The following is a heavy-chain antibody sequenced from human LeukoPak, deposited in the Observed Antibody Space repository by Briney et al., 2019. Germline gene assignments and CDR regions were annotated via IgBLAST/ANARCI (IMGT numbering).Heavy chain of an antibody. CDR1: GITFSGSA. Sequence: PGGSLRLSCVASGITFSGSAMDWVRQASGEGLEWVGRIRSKANHYATEYAASVKGRFTISGDDSKNAAYLQMNSLKTEDTAVYYCTTWNDWGQGTLVTVSS. D-gene: IGHD1-1*01. V-gene: IGHV3-73*01. J-gene: IGHJ4*02. CDR3: TTWND. CDR2: IRSKANHYAT.